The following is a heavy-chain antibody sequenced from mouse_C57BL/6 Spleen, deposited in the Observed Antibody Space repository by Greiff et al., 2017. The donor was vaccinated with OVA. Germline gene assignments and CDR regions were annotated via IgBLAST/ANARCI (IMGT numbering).Heavy chain of an antibody. CDR1: GYTFTSYD. V-gene: IGHV1-85*01. CDR3: ARGYYGSRDWYFDV. Sequence: VKLMESGPELVKPGASVKLSCKASGYTFTSYDINWVKQRPGQGLEWIGWIYPRDGSTKYNEKLKGKATLTSDTSSSTAYMELHSLTSEDSAVYICARGYYGSRDWYFDVWGTGTTVTVSS. D-gene: IGHD1-1*01. CDR2: IYPRDGST. J-gene: IGHJ1*03.